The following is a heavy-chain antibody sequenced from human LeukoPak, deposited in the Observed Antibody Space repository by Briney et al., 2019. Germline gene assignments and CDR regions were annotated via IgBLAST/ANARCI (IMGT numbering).Heavy chain of an antibody. CDR1: GGSISSGGYY. V-gene: IGHV4-31*03. D-gene: IGHD3-22*01. Sequence: SETLSLTCTVSGGSISSGGYYWSWIRQHPGKGLEWIGFIYYSGSTYYNPSLKSRVTISVDTSKNQFSLKLSSVTAADTAVYYCARDRDSSGYYSNNWFDPWGQGTLVTVSS. CDR2: IYYSGST. J-gene: IGHJ5*02. CDR3: ARDRDSSGYYSNNWFDP.